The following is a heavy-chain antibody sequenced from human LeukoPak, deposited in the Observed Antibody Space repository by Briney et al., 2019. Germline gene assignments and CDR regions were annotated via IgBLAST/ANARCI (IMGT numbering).Heavy chain of an antibody. CDR2: IKSKTDGGTT. CDR3: TTENAIVADLGFDY. Sequence: GGSLRLSCAASGFTFSNAWMSWVRQAPGKGLEWVGRIKSKTDGGTTDYAAPVKGRFTISRDDSKTTLYLQMNSLKTEDTAVYYCTTENAIVADLGFDYWGQGTLVTVSS. D-gene: IGHD3-22*01. J-gene: IGHJ4*02. CDR1: GFTFSNAW. V-gene: IGHV3-15*01.